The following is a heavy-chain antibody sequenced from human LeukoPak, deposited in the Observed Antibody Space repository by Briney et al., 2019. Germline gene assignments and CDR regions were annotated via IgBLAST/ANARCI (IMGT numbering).Heavy chain of an antibody. D-gene: IGHD4-17*01. J-gene: IGHJ5*02. CDR2: IRYDGSNK. CDR1: GFTFSSYG. Sequence: GGSLRLSCAASGFTFSSYGMHWVRQAPGKGLEWVAFIRYDGSNKYYADSVKGRFTISRDNSKNTLYLQMNSPRAEDTAVYYCAKELHDYGDYGWFDPWGQGTLVTVSS. V-gene: IGHV3-30*02. CDR3: AKELHDYGDYGWFDP.